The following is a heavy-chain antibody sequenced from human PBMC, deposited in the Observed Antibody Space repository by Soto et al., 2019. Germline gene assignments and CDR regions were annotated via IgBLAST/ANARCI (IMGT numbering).Heavy chain of an antibody. J-gene: IGHJ5*02. V-gene: IGHV1-2*02. CDR3: ARGVGAQQWLVGVWFDP. D-gene: IGHD6-19*01. Sequence: QVQLVQSGAEVKKPGASVKVSCKASGYTFTGYYMHWVRQAPGQGLEWMGWINPNSGGTNYAQKFQGRVTMTRDTAISTAYMELSRLRSDDTAVYYCARGVGAQQWLVGVWFDPWGQGTLVTVSS. CDR2: INPNSGGT. CDR1: GYTFTGYY.